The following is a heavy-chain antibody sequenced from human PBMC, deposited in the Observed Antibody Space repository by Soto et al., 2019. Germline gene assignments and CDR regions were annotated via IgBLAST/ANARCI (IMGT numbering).Heavy chain of an antibody. V-gene: IGHV4-59*01. D-gene: IGHD3-9*01. CDR2: IYYSGST. Sequence: SETLSLTCTVSGGSISSYYWSWIRQPPGKGLEWIGYIYYSGSTNYNPSLKSRVTISVDTSKNQFSLKLSSVTAADTAVYYCARVRMDYDILTGHNWLDPWGQGTLVTVSS. J-gene: IGHJ5*02. CDR1: GGSISSYY. CDR3: ARVRMDYDILTGHNWLDP.